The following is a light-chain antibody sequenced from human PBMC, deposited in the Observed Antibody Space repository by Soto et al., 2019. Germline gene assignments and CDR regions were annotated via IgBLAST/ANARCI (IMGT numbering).Light chain of an antibody. CDR1: QIISSAY. CDR2: ASS. CDR3: QQCGSSLPWT. J-gene: IGKJ1*01. Sequence: EIVLTQSPGTLSLSPGDRATPSCRASQIISSAYLAWYQQRPGQAPRLLIYASSSRATGIPDRFSGSGSGTDFTLTISRLEPEDFAVYYCQQCGSSLPWTFGQGTKVEMK. V-gene: IGKV3-20*01.